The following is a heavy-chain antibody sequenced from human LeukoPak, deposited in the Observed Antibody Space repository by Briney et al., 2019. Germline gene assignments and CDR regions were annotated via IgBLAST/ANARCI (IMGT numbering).Heavy chain of an antibody. J-gene: IGHJ4*01. Sequence: GGSLRLSCAASGYTFNTYDMHWVRQTAGQGLEWISSIDSSGGYTYYAGSVKGRFTISRENEKNSLYLHMNSLRVGDTAVYCCVRGGEIVLDYWGHGTLVTVSS. CDR3: VRGGEIVLDY. D-gene: IGHD2-8*01. CDR1: GYTFNTYD. CDR2: IDSSGGYT. V-gene: IGHV3-13*01.